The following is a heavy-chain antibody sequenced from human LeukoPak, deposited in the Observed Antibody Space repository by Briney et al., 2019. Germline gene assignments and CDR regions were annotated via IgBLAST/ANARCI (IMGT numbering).Heavy chain of an antibody. Sequence: PGGSLRLSCAASGFIFSTYTMTWVRQAPGKGLEWVSGISSSGNSRYYADSVKGRFTISRDNSKNTLYLQMNSLRAEDTAVYYCARDRVYSSSSYYYYYGMDVWGQGTTVTVSS. V-gene: IGHV3-23*05. CDR2: ISSSGNSR. CDR1: GFIFSTYT. D-gene: IGHD6-6*01. J-gene: IGHJ6*02. CDR3: ARDRVYSSSSYYYYYGMDV.